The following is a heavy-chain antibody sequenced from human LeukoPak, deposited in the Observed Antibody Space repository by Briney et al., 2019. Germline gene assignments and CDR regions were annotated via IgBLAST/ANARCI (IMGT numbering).Heavy chain of an antibody. Sequence: GGSLRLSCAASGFTFSSYWMSWVRQAPGKGLECVANIKEDGSEKYYVDSVKGRFTIARDNDKNSLYLQMNSLRAEDTAVYYCARVLWSGEGFDPRGQGTLVTVSS. CDR2: IKEDGSEK. CDR1: GFTFSSYW. D-gene: IGHD3-10*01. CDR3: ARVLWSGEGFDP. V-gene: IGHV3-7*03. J-gene: IGHJ5*02.